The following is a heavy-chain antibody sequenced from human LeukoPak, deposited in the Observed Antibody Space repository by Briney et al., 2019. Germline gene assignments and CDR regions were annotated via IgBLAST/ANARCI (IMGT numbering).Heavy chain of an antibody. CDR3: PRDRYYYDSSGYYLLDY. Sequence: SETLSLTCTVSGGSISSYYWSWIRQPPGKGLEWIGYIYYSGSTNYNPSLKSRVTMSVDTSKNQFSLRLSSVTAADTAVYYCPRDRYYYDSSGYYLLDYWGQGTLVTVSS. D-gene: IGHD3-22*01. CDR2: IYYSGST. CDR1: GGSISSYY. V-gene: IGHV4-59*12. J-gene: IGHJ4*02.